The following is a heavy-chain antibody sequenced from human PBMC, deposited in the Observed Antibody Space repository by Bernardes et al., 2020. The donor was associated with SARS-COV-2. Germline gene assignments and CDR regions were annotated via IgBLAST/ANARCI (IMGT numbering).Heavy chain of an antibody. CDR2: INPHSGGT. CDR3: ARDTEGYLDY. V-gene: IGHV1-2*02. Sequence: ASWKVSCKASGYTFTGHYVHWVRQAPGQGLEWLGWINPHSGGTNYAQIFQGRVTMTRDTSISTAFLEVSRLRSDDTAMYYCARDTEGYLDYWGQGTLVTVSS. J-gene: IGHJ4*02. D-gene: IGHD2-8*02. CDR1: GYTFTGHY.